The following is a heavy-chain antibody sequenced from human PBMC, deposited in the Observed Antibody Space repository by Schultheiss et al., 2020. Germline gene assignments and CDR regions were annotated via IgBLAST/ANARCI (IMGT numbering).Heavy chain of an antibody. CDR1: GYTFTSYA. V-gene: IGHV1-3*01. Sequence: GGSLRLSCKASGYTFTSYAMHWVRQAPGQRLEWMGWINAGNGNTKYSQKFQGRVTITRDTSASTAYMELSSLRSEDTAVYYCARDLRPYYYMDVWGKGTTVTVSS. J-gene: IGHJ6*03. CDR2: INAGNGNT. CDR3: ARDLRPYYYMDV.